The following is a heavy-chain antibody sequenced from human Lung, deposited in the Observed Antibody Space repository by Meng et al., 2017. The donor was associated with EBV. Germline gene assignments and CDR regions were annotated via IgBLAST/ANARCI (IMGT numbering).Heavy chain of an antibody. Sequence: VQMVQSGAEVKKPGASMRVSCKASGYTFNTYYMHWVRQAPGQGLEWMGVINPSGGSSIYAQRFQGRVTMTSDTSTTTVYMDLSSLRSEDTAVYYCARVSKGGSYRFDPWGQGTLVTVSS. V-gene: IGHV1-46*02. CDR3: ARVSKGGSYRFDP. CDR2: INPSGGSS. CDR1: GYTFNTYY. D-gene: IGHD1-26*01. J-gene: IGHJ5*02.